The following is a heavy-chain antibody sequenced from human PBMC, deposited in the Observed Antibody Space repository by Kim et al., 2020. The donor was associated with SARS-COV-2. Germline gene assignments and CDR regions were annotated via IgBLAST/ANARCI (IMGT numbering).Heavy chain of an antibody. CDR3: AKISGSTLTSGGAEYFQE. CDR1: GFTFSNYA. D-gene: IGHD6-25*01. J-gene: IGHJ1*01. Sequence: GGSLRLSCAASGFTFSNYAMSWVRLPPGKGLEWVSVTHATGGNTHHADSVRGRFIMSRDNSKNTLYLQMNSLRAEDTALYYCAKISGSTLTSGGAEYFQEWGQGTLVTVSS. CDR2: THATGGNT. V-gene: IGHV3-23*01.